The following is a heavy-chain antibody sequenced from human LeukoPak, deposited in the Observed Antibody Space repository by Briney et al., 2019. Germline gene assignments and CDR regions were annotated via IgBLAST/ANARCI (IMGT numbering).Heavy chain of an antibody. CDR1: GIPFSDYY. V-gene: IGHV3-11*03. D-gene: IGHD6-13*01. CDR3: AAGTAADF. CDR2: NSSSSSYT. Sequence: PGGSLSLSCVVSGIPFSDYYMNWIRQAPGKGLEWVSCNSSSSSYTDYADSVKGGFTISRDNAQSALYLHLNSLRLEDTAVYYCAAGTAADFWGQGTLVTVSS. J-gene: IGHJ4*02.